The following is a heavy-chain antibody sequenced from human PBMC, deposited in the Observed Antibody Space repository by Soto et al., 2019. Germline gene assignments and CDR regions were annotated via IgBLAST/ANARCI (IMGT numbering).Heavy chain of an antibody. Sequence: QVQLVQSGDEVRKPGSSVKVSCKASGYIFVNYGIAWVRQAPGQGLEWMGWISPYSGNTHYASKVQGRLTMTTGTAKSPASTALGSLTSADTAVYYCAMVDNFVTPTPPDVWRQGTTVTFSS. CDR3: AMVDNFVTPTPPDV. J-gene: IGHJ6*02. V-gene: IGHV1-18*01. D-gene: IGHD3-16*02. CDR1: GYIFVNYG. CDR2: ISPYSGNT.